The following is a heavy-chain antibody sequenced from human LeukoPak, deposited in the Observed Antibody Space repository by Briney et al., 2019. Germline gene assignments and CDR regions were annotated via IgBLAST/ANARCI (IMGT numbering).Heavy chain of an antibody. J-gene: IGHJ3*02. CDR3: ARVPTGYCSSTSCYSAAFDI. CDR1: GFTFSNFA. D-gene: IGHD2-2*02. V-gene: IGHV3-30-3*01. CDR2: MSYDGTNK. Sequence: PGGSLRLSCAASGFTFSNFAMHWVRQAPGKGLEWVAVMSYDGTNKYYADSVKGRFTISRDNSKNTLYLQMNSLRAEDTAVYYCARVPTGYCSSTSCYSAAFDIWGQGTMVTVSS.